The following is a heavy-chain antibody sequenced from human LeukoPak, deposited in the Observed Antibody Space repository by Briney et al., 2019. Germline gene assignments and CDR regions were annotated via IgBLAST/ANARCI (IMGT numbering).Heavy chain of an antibody. CDR1: GITFSSDW. J-gene: IGHJ4*02. D-gene: IGHD5-18*01. Sequence: GGSLRLSCAASGITFSSDWMSWGRQAPGKGLEWVANIKQDGGEVYYLDSVKGRFTISRDNAKNTLHLLMDSLRAEDAAVYYCATGFSYVQGRFDYWGQGTLVTVSS. CDR3: ATGFSYVQGRFDY. CDR2: IKQDGGEV. V-gene: IGHV3-7*01.